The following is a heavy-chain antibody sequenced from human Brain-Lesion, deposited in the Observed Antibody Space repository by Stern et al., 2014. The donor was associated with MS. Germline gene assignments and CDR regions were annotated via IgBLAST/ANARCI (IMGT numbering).Heavy chain of an antibody. CDR1: GGSISSGSYY. CDR2: MYNSGII. CDR3: ARETGGYTYGDTDFFDF. D-gene: IGHD5-18*01. J-gene: IGHJ4*02. Sequence: VQLVESGPGLVKPSQTLSLTCTVSGGSISSGSYYWNRPRPPPGKGLEGIVRMYNSGIINYNPPLKSRVTISGDTSKNQFSLKVISVTAADTAVYYCARETGGYTYGDTDFFDFWGQGALVTVSS. V-gene: IGHV4-61*02.